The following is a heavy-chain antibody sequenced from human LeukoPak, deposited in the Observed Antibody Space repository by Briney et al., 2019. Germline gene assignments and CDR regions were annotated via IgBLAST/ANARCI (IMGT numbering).Heavy chain of an antibody. Sequence: GESLKISCKGSGYSFTTYWIGWVRQMPGKGLEWMGIIYPSDSDTKYSPSFQGQVTISADKSISTAYLQWTSLKASDTAMYYCARPMIPRGEHAFDIWGQGTMVTVSS. V-gene: IGHV5-51*01. D-gene: IGHD3-22*01. CDR2: IYPSDSDT. CDR3: ARPMIPRGEHAFDI. J-gene: IGHJ3*02. CDR1: GYSFTTYW.